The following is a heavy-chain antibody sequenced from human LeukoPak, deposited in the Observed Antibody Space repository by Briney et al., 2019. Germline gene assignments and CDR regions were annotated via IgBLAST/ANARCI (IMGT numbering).Heavy chain of an antibody. CDR1: GYTFTSYP. V-gene: IGHV7-4-1*02. J-gene: IGHJ6*03. D-gene: IGHD2-15*01. Sequence: ASVKVSCKASGYTFTSYPGNWVRQAPGQGLEWMGWINTNTGSPTYAPGFTGRFVFSLDTSVSTAYLQINSLKAEDSAVYYCARVGWPYYDYYMDVWGKGTTVTVSS. CDR3: ARVGWPYYDYYMDV. CDR2: INTNTGSP.